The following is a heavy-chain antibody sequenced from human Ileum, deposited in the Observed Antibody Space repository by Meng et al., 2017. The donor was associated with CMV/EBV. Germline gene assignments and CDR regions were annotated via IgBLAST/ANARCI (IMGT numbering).Heavy chain of an antibody. V-gene: IGHV3-53*01. J-gene: IGHJ4*02. CDR3: ARDLGGPLDY. Sequence: SCAASGLTVSPSFMSWVRQAPGKGLEWVSLIYTGDSTSYADSVKGRFTISRDISKNTLYLQMNNLRVEDTAIYYCARDLGGPLDYWGQGTLVTVSS. CDR2: IYTGDST. D-gene: IGHD3-16*01. CDR1: GLTVSPSF.